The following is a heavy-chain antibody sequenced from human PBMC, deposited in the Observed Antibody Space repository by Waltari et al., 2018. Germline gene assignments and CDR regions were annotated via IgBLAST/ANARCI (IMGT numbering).Heavy chain of an antibody. V-gene: IGHV4-4*02. CDR2: VYHSGST. CDR1: GFTFSSYW. D-gene: IGHD6-13*01. J-gene: IGHJ4*02. Sequence: VQLVESGGGLVQPGGSLSISCAASGFTFSSYWMHWVRQPPGKGLEWIGGVYHSGSTNYYPSLKSRVTISVDKSKDQFSLKLSSVTAADTAVYYGARQEQQEDYWGQGTLVTVSS. CDR3: ARQEQQEDY.